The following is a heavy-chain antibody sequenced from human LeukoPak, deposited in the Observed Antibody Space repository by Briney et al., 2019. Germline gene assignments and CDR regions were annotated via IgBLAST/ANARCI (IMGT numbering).Heavy chain of an antibody. CDR2: ISVYNGNT. Sequence: ASVKVSCKTSGYTFTNNAITWVRRAPGQGPEWLGWISVYNGNTNYAQKLQGRVTMTTDTSTTTVYMELRSLRSDDTAVYYCARNHPYYYDSNGLYYFDYWGQGTLVTVSS. CDR3: ARNHPYYYDSNGLYYFDY. J-gene: IGHJ4*02. CDR1: GYTFTNNA. D-gene: IGHD3-22*01. V-gene: IGHV1-18*01.